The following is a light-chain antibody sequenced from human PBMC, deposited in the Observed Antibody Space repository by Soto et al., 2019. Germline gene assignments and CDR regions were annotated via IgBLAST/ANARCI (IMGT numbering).Light chain of an antibody. CDR3: SSYTSSSTYVV. V-gene: IGLV2-14*01. Sequence: QSVLTQPASVSGSPGQSITISCTGTSSDVGGYNYVSWYQQHPGNAPKLVIYDVSNRPSGVSNRFSGSKYGNTASLTISGLQAEDGADYYCSSYTSSSTYVVFGGGTKLTV. J-gene: IGLJ2*01. CDR1: SSDVGGYNY. CDR2: DVS.